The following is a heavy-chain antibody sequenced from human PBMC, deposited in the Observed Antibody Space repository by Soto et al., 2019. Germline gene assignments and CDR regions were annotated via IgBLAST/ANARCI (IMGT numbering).Heavy chain of an antibody. CDR1: GGSISSSSYY. Sequence: SETLSLTCTVSGGSISSSSYYWGWIRQPPGKGLEWIGSIYYSGSTYYNPSLKSRVTISVDTSKNQFSLKLSSVTAADTAVYYCAGPSGSSGYSHFDYWGQGTLVTFSS. CDR3: AGPSGSSGYSHFDY. J-gene: IGHJ4*02. CDR2: IYYSGST. V-gene: IGHV4-39*01. D-gene: IGHD3-22*01.